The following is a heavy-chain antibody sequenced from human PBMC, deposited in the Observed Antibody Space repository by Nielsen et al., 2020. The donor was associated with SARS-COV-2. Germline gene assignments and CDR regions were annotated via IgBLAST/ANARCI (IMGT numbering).Heavy chain of an antibody. CDR1: GYSFTSYW. V-gene: IGHV5-51*01. J-gene: IGHJ4*02. Sequence: GESLKISCKGSGYSFTSYWIGWVRQMPGKGLEWMGIIYPGDSDTRYSPPFQGQVTFSADKSISTAYMQWSSLKASDTAMYFCARQSSWGGGSIDYWGQGTLVTVSS. CDR3: ARQSSWGGGSIDY. D-gene: IGHD3-16*01. CDR2: IYPGDSDT.